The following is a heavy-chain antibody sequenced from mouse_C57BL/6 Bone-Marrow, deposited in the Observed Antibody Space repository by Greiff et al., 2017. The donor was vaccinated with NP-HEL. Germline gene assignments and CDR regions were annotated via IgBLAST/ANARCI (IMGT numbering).Heavy chain of an antibody. CDR3: ARLGAMDY. CDR1: GFTFSSYA. D-gene: IGHD4-1*01. J-gene: IGHJ4*01. Sequence: EVKVEESGGGLVKPGGSLKLSCAASGFTFSSYAMSWVRQTPEKRLEWVATISDGGSYTYYPDNVKGRFTISRDNAKNNLYLQMSHLKSEDTAMYYCARLGAMDYWGQGTSVTVSS. CDR2: ISDGGSYT. V-gene: IGHV5-4*03.